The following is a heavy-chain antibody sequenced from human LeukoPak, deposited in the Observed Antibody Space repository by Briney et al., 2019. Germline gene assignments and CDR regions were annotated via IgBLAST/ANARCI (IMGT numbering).Heavy chain of an antibody. Sequence: PSETLSLTCTVSGGSISSGGYYWSWIRQHPGKGLEWIGYIYYSGSTYYNPSLKSRVTISVDTSKNQFSLKLSSVTAADTAVYYCARLYYYDSSGYLSYDFDYWGQGTLVTVSS. D-gene: IGHD3-22*01. V-gene: IGHV4-31*03. CDR2: IYYSGST. CDR3: ARLYYYDSSGYLSYDFDY. J-gene: IGHJ4*02. CDR1: GGSISSGGYY.